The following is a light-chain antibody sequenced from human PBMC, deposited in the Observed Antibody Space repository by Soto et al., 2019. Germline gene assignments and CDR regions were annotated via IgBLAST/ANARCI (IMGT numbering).Light chain of an antibody. CDR1: SGHSSYI. V-gene: IGLV4-60*02. Sequence: QLVLTQSSSASASLGSSVKLTCTLSSGHSSYIIAWHQQQPGKAPRYLMKLEGSGSYNTGSGAPDRFSGSSSGADRYLTISNLQFEDEADYYCETWDSNTYVFGTGTKLTVL. J-gene: IGLJ1*01. CDR2: LEGSGSY. CDR3: ETWDSNTYV.